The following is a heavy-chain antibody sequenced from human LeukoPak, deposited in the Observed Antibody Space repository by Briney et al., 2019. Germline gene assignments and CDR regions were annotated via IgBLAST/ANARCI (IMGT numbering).Heavy chain of an antibody. CDR3: AGLGASGNGYLSWFDP. J-gene: IGHJ5*02. Sequence: SETLSLTCTVSGGSISTYYWSWIRQPPGKGLEWIGYIYYSGNSNYNPSLKSRVTISVDTSKNQFSLKLSSVTAADTAVYYCAGLGASGNGYLSWFDPWGQGTLVTVSS. CDR2: IYYSGNS. V-gene: IGHV4-59*01. D-gene: IGHD3-22*01. CDR1: GGSISTYY.